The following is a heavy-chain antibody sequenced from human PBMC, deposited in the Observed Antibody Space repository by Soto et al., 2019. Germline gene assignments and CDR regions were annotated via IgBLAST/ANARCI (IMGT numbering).Heavy chain of an antibody. CDR2: IYPGDSDT. J-gene: IGHJ4*02. Sequence: KVSCKTSGYTFNKYPIHWVRQAPGQGLEWMGIIYPGDSDTRYSPSFQGQVTISADKSISTAYLQWSSLKASDTAMYYCARRKASAAGTIGFDYWGQGTLVTVSS. CDR3: ARRKASAAGTIGFDY. D-gene: IGHD6-13*01. CDR1: GYTFNKYP. V-gene: IGHV5-51*01.